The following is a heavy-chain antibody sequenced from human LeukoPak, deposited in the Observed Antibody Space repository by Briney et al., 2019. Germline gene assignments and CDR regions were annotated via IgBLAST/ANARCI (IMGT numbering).Heavy chain of an antibody. CDR2: IYHSGST. Sequence: PSETLSLTCAVSGGSISSGGYSWSRIRQPPGKGLEWIGYIYHSGSTYYNPSLKSRVTISVDRSKNQFSLKLSSVTAADTAVYYCARARDTAMIFDYWGQGTLVTVSS. V-gene: IGHV4-30-2*01. D-gene: IGHD5-18*01. J-gene: IGHJ4*02. CDR3: ARARDTAMIFDY. CDR1: GGSISSGGYS.